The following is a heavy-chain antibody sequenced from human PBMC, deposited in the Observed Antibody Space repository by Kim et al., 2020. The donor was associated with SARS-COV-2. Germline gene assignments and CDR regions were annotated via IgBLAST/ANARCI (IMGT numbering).Heavy chain of an antibody. D-gene: IGHD6-13*01. J-gene: IGHJ4*02. V-gene: IGHV4-59*01. CDR1: SGSISSYY. CDR2: IYYSGST. Sequence: SETLSLTCTVSSGSISSYYWSWIRQPPGKGLEWIAYIYYSGSTNYNPSLKSRVTISVVSSKNQFSLKLTSVTAADTAVYYCARLIGQQLALDHWGQGILVTVSS. CDR3: ARLIGQQLALDH.